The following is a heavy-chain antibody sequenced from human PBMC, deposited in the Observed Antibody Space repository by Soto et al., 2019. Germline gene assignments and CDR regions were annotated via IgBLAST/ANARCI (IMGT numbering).Heavy chain of an antibody. Sequence: EVQLVESGGGLVQPGRSLRLSCAASGFTFDDYAMHWVRQAPGKGLEWVSGISWNSGSIGYADSVKGRFTISRDNAKNPLYLQMNRLRAEDTALYYGTKDGGGYYGSGSSYNWFDPWGQGTLVTVSS. CDR2: ISWNSGSI. V-gene: IGHV3-9*01. CDR1: GFTFDDYA. D-gene: IGHD3-10*01. J-gene: IGHJ5*02. CDR3: TKDGGGYYGSGSSYNWFDP.